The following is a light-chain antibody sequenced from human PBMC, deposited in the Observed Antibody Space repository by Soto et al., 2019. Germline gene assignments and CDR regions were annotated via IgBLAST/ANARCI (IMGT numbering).Light chain of an antibody. CDR2: GAS. CDR1: QSISSD. CDR3: QQYNNWPPWT. V-gene: IGKV3-15*01. Sequence: EVVMTQSPATLSVYPGERATLSCRASQSISSDLAWYQQKPGQAPRLLIYGASTRASDIPARFSGSGSGTEFTLTISSLQSEDFAVYYCQQYNNWPPWTFGQGTKVEFK. J-gene: IGKJ1*01.